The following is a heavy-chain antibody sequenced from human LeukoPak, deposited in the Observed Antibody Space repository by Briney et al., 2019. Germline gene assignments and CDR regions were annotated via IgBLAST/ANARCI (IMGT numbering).Heavy chain of an antibody. J-gene: IGHJ5*02. Sequence: SETLSLTCAVYGGSFSGYYWSWIRQPPGKGLEWSGEINHSGSTNYNPSLKSRVTISVDTSKNQFSLKLSSVTAADTAVYYCAREEWFDPWGQGTLVTVSS. CDR3: AREEWFDP. V-gene: IGHV4-34*01. CDR2: INHSGST. CDR1: GGSFSGYY.